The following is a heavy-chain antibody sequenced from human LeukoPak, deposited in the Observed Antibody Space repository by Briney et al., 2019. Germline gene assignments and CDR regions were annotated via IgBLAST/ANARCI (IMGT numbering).Heavy chain of an antibody. D-gene: IGHD3-22*01. V-gene: IGHV3-33*01. Sequence: GGSLRLSCAASGFTFSSYGMHWVRQAPGKGLEWVAVIWYDGSNKYYADSVKGRFTISRDNSKNTLCLQMNSLRAEDTAVYYCARDRTDSSGYYQSDAFDIWGQGTMVTVSS. CDR3: ARDRTDSSGYYQSDAFDI. CDR1: GFTFSSYG. J-gene: IGHJ3*02. CDR2: IWYDGSNK.